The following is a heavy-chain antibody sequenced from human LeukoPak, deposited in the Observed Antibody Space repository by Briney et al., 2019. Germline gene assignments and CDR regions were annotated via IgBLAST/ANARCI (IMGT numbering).Heavy chain of an antibody. CDR2: ICYYDSET. V-gene: IGHV5-51*01. CDR3: ARLGVKIVRGVNLKRSGGHWFDP. CDR1: GYIITNYW. Sequence: AESLQISCKGGGYIITNYWIVWVRQMPGEGLEWMGVICYYDSETQYSPAFPGQVTISVDKAISTVYLQWSALKASDSDIYYCARLGVKIVRGVNLKRSGGHWFDPWGQGTLVTVSS. D-gene: IGHD3-10*01. J-gene: IGHJ5*02.